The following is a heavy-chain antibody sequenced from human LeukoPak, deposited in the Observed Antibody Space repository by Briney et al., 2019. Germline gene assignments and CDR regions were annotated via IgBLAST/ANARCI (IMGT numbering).Heavy chain of an antibody. Sequence: SETLSLTCTVSGGSLSSYYWTWIRQSAGKGLEWIGRIYASGSTNYNPSLKSRLTMSVDTSKNQFSLKLTSVTAADTAMYYCARDYVRGYFDRWGQGTLVTVSS. CDR2: IYASGST. V-gene: IGHV4-4*07. J-gene: IGHJ4*02. CDR3: ARDYVRGYFDR. D-gene: IGHD3-10*02. CDR1: GGSLSSYY.